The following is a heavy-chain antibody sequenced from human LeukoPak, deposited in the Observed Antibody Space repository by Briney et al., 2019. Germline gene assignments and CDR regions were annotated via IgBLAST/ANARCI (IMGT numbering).Heavy chain of an antibody. D-gene: IGHD3-16*02. Sequence: GGSLRLSCAASGFTFSSYAMSWVRQAPGKGLEWVSAISGSGGSTYYADSVKGRFTISRDNSKNTLYLQMNSLRAEDTAVYYCAKAKTTHYDYVWGSYRRKYYFDYWGQGTLVTVSS. V-gene: IGHV3-23*01. CDR2: ISGSGGST. CDR1: GFTFSSYA. CDR3: AKAKTTHYDYVWGSYRRKYYFDY. J-gene: IGHJ4*02.